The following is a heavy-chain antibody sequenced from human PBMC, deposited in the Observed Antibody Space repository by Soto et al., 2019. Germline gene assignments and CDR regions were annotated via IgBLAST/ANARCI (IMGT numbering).Heavy chain of an antibody. D-gene: IGHD3-3*01. CDR2: IKQDGSEK. CDR1: GFTFSSYW. CDR3: ARLDYDFWSGYYPNGMDV. Sequence: GGSLRLSCAASGFTFSSYWMSWVRQAPGKGLEWVANIKQDGSEKYYVDSVKGRFTISRDNAKNSLYLQMNSLRAEDTAVYYCARLDYDFWSGYYPNGMDVWGQGTTVTVSS. J-gene: IGHJ6*02. V-gene: IGHV3-7*03.